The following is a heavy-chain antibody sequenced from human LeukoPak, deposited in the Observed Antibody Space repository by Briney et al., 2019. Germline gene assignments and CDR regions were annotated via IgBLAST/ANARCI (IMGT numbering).Heavy chain of an antibody. J-gene: IGHJ6*02. Sequence: GESLKISCKGSGYSFTSYWIGWVRQMPGKGLEWMGIIYPGDSDTRYSPSFQGQVTISADKSISTAYLQWSSLKASDTAMYYCARLAYYDSSGYHYPGGMDVWGQGTTVTVSS. D-gene: IGHD3-22*01. V-gene: IGHV5-51*01. CDR1: GYSFTSYW. CDR2: IYPGDSDT. CDR3: ARLAYYDSSGYHYPGGMDV.